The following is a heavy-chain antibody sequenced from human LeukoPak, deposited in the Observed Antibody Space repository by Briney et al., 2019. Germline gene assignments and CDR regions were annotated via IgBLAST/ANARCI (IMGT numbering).Heavy chain of an antibody. Sequence: SETLSLTCTVSGGSVSSDYWSWIRQSPGTGLEWIGYIYYPTTTNYNPSLKSRVTMSLGTSKNHFSLDLTSVTGADTAVYFCATGHSSGWFDYWGQGTLVTVSS. J-gene: IGHJ4*02. CDR1: GGSVSSDY. D-gene: IGHD6-19*01. CDR2: IYYPTTT. CDR3: ATGHSSGWFDY. V-gene: IGHV4-59*02.